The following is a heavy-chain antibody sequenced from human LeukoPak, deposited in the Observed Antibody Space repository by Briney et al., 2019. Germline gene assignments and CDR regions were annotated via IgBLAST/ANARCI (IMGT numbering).Heavy chain of an antibody. CDR3: ARRGFTLPFDY. V-gene: IGHV4-39*01. J-gene: IGHJ4*02. CDR2: IYYSGST. Sequence: SETLSLTCTVSGGSISSSSYYWGWIRQPPGKGLEWIGSIYYSGSTYYNPSLKRRVTISVDTCKNQVSLKLSSVTAADTAVYYCARRGFTLPFDYWGQGTLVTVSS. CDR1: GGSISSSSYY. D-gene: IGHD2-15*01.